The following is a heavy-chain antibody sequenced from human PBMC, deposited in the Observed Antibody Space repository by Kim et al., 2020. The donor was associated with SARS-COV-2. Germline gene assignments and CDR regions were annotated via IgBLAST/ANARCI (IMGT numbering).Heavy chain of an antibody. CDR3: ARVCSVSSSWYWLDA. Sequence: GGSLRLSCAASGFTFSDYYMTWIRQAPGKGLEWLSYISSSGSYIVYAESVKGRFSISRDNAKKSLYLQMNSLRAEDTAVYYCARVCSVSSSWYWLDAWG. J-gene: IGHJ5*01. D-gene: IGHD6-13*01. V-gene: IGHV3-11*05. CDR1: GFTFSDYY. CDR2: ISSSGSYI.